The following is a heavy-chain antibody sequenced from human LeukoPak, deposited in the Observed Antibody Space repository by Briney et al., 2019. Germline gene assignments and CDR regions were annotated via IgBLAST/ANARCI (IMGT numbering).Heavy chain of an antibody. Sequence: ASVTVSCKASGYTFTAYYMHWVRQAPGQGLEWMGWINPNSGGTNYAQKFQGRVTMTRDTSISTAYMELSRLRSDDTAVYYCWYYYDSSNAVVNAFDIWGQGTMVTVSS. CDR1: GYTFTAYY. CDR2: INPNSGGT. D-gene: IGHD3-22*01. CDR3: WYYYDSSNAVVNAFDI. J-gene: IGHJ3*02. V-gene: IGHV1-2*02.